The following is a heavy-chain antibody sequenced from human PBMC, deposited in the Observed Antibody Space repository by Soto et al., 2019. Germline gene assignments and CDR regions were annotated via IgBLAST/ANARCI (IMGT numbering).Heavy chain of an antibody. Sequence: ASVKVSCKASGYTFTSYGISWVRQAPGQGLEWMGWISAYNGNTNYAQKLQGRVTMTTDTSTSTAYMELRSLRSDDTAVYYCARPPRGRFLEIIDPWGQGTRVTVSA. V-gene: IGHV1-18*04. CDR2: ISAYNGNT. J-gene: IGHJ5*02. CDR3: ARPPRGRFLEIIDP. D-gene: IGHD3-3*01. CDR1: GYTFTSYG.